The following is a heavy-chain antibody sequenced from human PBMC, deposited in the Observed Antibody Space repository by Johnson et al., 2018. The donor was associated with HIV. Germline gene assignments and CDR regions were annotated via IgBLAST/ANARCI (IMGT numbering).Heavy chain of an antibody. CDR3: AKDRGTGIARDAFDM. CDR2: ILYDGSNK. D-gene: IGHD6-13*01. V-gene: IGHV3-30*18. Sequence: QVQLVESGGGVVQPGRSLRLSCAASVFTFSNYGMHWVRQAPGKGLEWVAVILYDGSNKYYGDSVKGRFTISRDNSKNTLYLQMTSLRAEDTAVFYCAKDRGTGIARDAFDMWGQGTMVTVS. CDR1: VFTFSNYG. J-gene: IGHJ3*02.